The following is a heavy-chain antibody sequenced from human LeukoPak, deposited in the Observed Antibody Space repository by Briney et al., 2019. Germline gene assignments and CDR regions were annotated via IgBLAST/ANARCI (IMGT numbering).Heavy chain of an antibody. J-gene: IGHJ4*02. CDR1: GDTFTSYY. CDR3: AREQYYYDNSGYYDF. CDR2: ISPSGGSS. D-gene: IGHD3-22*01. V-gene: IGHV1-46*01. Sequence: GASVKVSCKASGDTFTSYYMHWVRQAPGQGLEWMGIISPSGGSSSYAQKLQGRVTMTTDTSTSTAYMELRSLRSDDTAVYYCAREQYYYDNSGYYDFWGQGTQVTVSS.